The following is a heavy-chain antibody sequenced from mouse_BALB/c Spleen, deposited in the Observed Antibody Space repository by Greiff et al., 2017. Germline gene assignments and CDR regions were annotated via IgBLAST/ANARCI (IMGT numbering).Heavy chain of an antibody. J-gene: IGHJ4*01. Sequence: EVQRVESGGGLVKPGGSLKLSCAASGFTFSSYAMSWVRQSPEKRLEWVAEISSGGSYTYYPDTVTGRFTISRDNAKNTLYLEMSSLRSEDTAMYYCARGEKYGNYGYAMDYWGQGTSVTVSS. CDR1: GFTFSSYA. CDR2: ISSGGSYT. V-gene: IGHV5-9-4*01. D-gene: IGHD2-10*02. CDR3: ARGEKYGNYGYAMDY.